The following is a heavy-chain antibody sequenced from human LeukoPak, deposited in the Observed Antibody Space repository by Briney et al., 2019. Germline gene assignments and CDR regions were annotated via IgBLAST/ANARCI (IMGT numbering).Heavy chain of an antibody. V-gene: IGHV4-34*01. CDR3: ARGRGTVTLSMRSDRRAQAPKVHWYFDL. CDR2: INHSGST. CDR1: GGSFSGYY. Sequence: PSETLSLTCAVYGGSFSGYYWSWIRQPPGKGLEWIGEINHSGSTNYNPSLKSRVTISLDTSKNQFSLNLNSVTAADTAVYYCARGRGTVTLSMRSDRRAQAPKVHWYFDLWGRGTLVTVSS. D-gene: IGHD4-17*01. J-gene: IGHJ2*01.